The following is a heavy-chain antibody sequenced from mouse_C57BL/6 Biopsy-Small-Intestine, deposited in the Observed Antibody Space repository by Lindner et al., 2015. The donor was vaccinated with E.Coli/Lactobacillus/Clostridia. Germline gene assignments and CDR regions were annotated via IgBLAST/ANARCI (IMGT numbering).Heavy chain of an antibody. Sequence: VQLQESGXELVRPGTSVKVSCKASGYAFTNYLIEWVKQRPGQGLEWIGVINPGSGGTNYNEKFKGKATLTADKSSSTAYMQLSSLTSEDSAVYFCAREDDYDGAWFAYWGQGTLVTVSA. CDR1: GYAFTNYL. CDR3: AREDDYDGAWFAY. J-gene: IGHJ3*01. CDR2: INPGSGGT. V-gene: IGHV1-54*01. D-gene: IGHD2-4*01.